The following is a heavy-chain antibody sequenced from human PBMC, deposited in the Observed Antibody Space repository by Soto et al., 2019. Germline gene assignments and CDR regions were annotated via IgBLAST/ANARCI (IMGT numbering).Heavy chain of an antibody. V-gene: IGHV3-33*01. Sequence: GGSLRRSCAASGFTFSSYGMHWVRQAPGKGLEWVAVIWYDGSNKYYADSVKGRFTISRDNSKNTLYLQMNSLRAEDTAVYYCARDIFLTGYAPGGMDVWGQGTTVTVSS. D-gene: IGHD3-9*01. CDR2: IWYDGSNK. J-gene: IGHJ6*02. CDR1: GFTFSSYG. CDR3: ARDIFLTGYAPGGMDV.